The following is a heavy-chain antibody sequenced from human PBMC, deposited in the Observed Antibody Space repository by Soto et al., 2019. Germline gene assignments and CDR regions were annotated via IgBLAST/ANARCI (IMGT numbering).Heavy chain of an antibody. Sequence: EVQLLDSGGGVVKPGGSLRLSCAASGLTFTDAWFNWVRQAPGKGLEWVGQIRSKSYGETTDYAARLKVRFTISRDDSKNTLYLQINNLEIEDTAVFYCTTNSGAVAGGSCRSYWGQGTLVTVSS. D-gene: IGHD6-19*01. J-gene: IGHJ4*02. CDR1: GLTFTDAW. CDR3: TTNSGAVAGGSCRSY. V-gene: IGHV3-15*07. CDR2: IRSKSYGETT.